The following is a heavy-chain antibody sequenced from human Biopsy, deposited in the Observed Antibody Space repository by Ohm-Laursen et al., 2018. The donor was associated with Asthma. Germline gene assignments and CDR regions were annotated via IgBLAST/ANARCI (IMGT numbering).Heavy chain of an antibody. CDR1: GYTFPSYG. CDR3: ARHPYNFGGFDY. Sequence: SAKVSCKASGYTFPSYGVSWMRQAPGQGLEWMGWISRFTGDTHFGQKFQGRVTMTTDTSTDTAYMELRSHRSDDTAVYYCARHPYNFGGFDYWGQGSLVPVSS. V-gene: IGHV1-18*04. D-gene: IGHD5-24*01. CDR2: ISRFTGDT. J-gene: IGHJ4*02.